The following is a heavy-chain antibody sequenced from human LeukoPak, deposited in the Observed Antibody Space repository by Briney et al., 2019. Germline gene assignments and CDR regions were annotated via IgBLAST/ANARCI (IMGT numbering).Heavy chain of an antibody. Sequence: GASGNVSCKASGYTFTDYYIHWVRQAPGQGLEWMGWINPNSGGTNYAQKFQGRVTVTRDTSISTAYLELSSLRSDDTAVYYCARGYCSTTSCYNFDFWGQGALVTVSS. CDR3: ARGYCSTTSCYNFDF. V-gene: IGHV1-2*02. CDR2: INPNSGGT. D-gene: IGHD2-2*02. CDR1: GYTFTDYY. J-gene: IGHJ4*02.